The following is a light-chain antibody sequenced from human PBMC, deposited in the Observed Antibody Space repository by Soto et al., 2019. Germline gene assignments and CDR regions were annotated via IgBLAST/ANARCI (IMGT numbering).Light chain of an antibody. J-gene: IGKJ3*01. CDR2: AAS. CDR1: QSINNY. Sequence: DIPMAISPASLSASFGDIVTIAFRASQSINNYLNWYQQKPGKTPNLLIFAASSLQSGVPSRFSGSGSGTDFTLAISSLQPDDFATYYCHPTDLFTTFGPGTKVDIK. V-gene: IGKV1-39*01. CDR3: HPTDLFTT.